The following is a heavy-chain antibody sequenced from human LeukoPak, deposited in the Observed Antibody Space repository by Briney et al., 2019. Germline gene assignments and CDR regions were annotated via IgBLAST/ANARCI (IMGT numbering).Heavy chain of an antibody. CDR1: GGSFSGYY. J-gene: IGHJ5*02. CDR2: INHSGST. CDR3: ARRGYYSGGGFDP. D-gene: IGHD3-10*01. V-gene: IGHV4-34*01. Sequence: SETLSLTCAVYGGSFSGYYWSWLRQPPGKGLEWIGEINHSGSTNYNPSLKSRVTISVDTSKNQFSLKLSSVTAADTAVYYCARRGYYSGGGFDPWGQGTLVTVSS.